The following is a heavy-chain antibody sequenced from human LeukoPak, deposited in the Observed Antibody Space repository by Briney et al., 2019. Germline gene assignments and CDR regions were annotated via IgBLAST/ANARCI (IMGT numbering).Heavy chain of an antibody. CDR2: MYDSGST. CDR3: ARESWNGDYQDGFDI. CDR1: GLTFADYT. D-gene: IGHD4-17*01. J-gene: IGHJ3*02. V-gene: IGHV4-59*01. Sequence: PGGSLRLSCAASGLTFADYTMHWVRQPPGRGLEWIAVMYDSGSTNYNPSLKSRVTISLDTSKNQLTLRLSSVTAADTAVYYCARESWNGDYQDGFDIWGQGTMVTVSS.